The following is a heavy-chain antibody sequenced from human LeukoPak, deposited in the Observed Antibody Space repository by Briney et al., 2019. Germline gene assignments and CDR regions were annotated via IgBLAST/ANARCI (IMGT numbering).Heavy chain of an antibody. D-gene: IGHD2-2*01. CDR1: GFTFSSYS. CDR3: ARDERVVVVPAADMRRGWFDP. V-gene: IGHV3-21*01. J-gene: IGHJ5*02. CDR2: ISSSSSYI. Sequence: GGSLRLSCAASGFTFSSYSMNAVRQAPGKGLEWVSSISSSSSYIYYADSVKGRFTISRDNAKNSLYLQMNSLRAEDTAVYYCARDERVVVVPAADMRRGWFDPWGQGTLVTVSS.